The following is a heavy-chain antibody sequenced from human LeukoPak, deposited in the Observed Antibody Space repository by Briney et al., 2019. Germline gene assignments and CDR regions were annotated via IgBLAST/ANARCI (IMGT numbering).Heavy chain of an antibody. CDR2: MNPNSGNT. J-gene: IGHJ6*02. Sequence: ASVKVSCKASGYTFTSYDINWVRQATGQGLEWMGWMNPNSGNTGYAQKFQGRVTITADESTSTAYMELSSLRSEDTAVYYCARGYYDSSGYYYSSSYYYYGMDVWGQGTTVTVSS. D-gene: IGHD3-22*01. CDR3: ARGYYDSSGYYYSSSYYYYGMDV. CDR1: GYTFTSYD. V-gene: IGHV1-8*01.